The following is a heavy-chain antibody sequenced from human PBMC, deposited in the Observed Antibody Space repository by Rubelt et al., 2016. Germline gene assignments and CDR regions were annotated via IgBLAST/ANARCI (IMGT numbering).Heavy chain of an antibody. CDR1: GGSISSSSYY. CDR2: IYYSGST. D-gene: IGHD1-7*01. V-gene: IGHV4-39*07. Sequence: QLQLQESGPGLVKPSETLSLTCTVSGGSISSSSYYWGWIRQPPGKGLEWIGRIYYSGSTYYNPSLKRRVTISVDTSKNQFSLKLSSVTAADTAVYYCARDPRAGTTSFDYWGQGTLVTVSS. CDR3: ARDPRAGTTSFDY. J-gene: IGHJ4*02.